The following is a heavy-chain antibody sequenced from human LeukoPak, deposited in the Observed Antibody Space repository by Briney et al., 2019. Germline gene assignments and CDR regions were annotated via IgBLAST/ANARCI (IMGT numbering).Heavy chain of an antibody. CDR3: ARLDMVRGVMDY. CDR1: GGTFSSYA. CDR2: IIPIFGTA. Sequence: SVKVSCKASGGTFSSYAISWVRQAPGQGLEWMGGIIPIFGTANYAQKFQGRVTITADESTSTAYMELSSLRSEDTAVYYCARLDMVRGVMDYWGQGTLVTVSS. J-gene: IGHJ4*02. D-gene: IGHD3-10*01. V-gene: IGHV1-69*13.